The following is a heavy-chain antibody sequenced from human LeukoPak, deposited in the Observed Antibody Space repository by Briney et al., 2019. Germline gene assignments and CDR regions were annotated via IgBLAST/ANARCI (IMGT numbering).Heavy chain of an antibody. D-gene: IGHD1-26*01. CDR1: GYSISSGYY. CDR2: IYHSGST. J-gene: IGHJ6*03. V-gene: IGHV4-38-2*02. CDR3: ARGRGGSYYYYYYYMDV. Sequence: SETLSLTCTVSGYSISSGYYWGWIRQPPGKGLEWIGSIYHSGSTYYNPSLKSRVTISVDTSKNQFSLKLSSVTAADTAVYYCARGRGGSYYYYYYYMDVWGKGTTVTVSS.